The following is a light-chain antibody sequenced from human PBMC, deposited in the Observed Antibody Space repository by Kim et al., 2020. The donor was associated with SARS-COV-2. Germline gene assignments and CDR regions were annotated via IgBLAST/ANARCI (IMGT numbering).Light chain of an antibody. CDR2: AAT. Sequence: SPGERATLSCRASEFVSSYYLAWYQQKPGQAPRLLIYAATSRAAGIPDRFSGSGSGTDFTLTISRLESEDVAVYYCQQDASSQITFGHGTRLEIK. V-gene: IGKV3-20*01. CDR3: QQDASSQIT. J-gene: IGKJ5*01. CDR1: EFVSSYY.